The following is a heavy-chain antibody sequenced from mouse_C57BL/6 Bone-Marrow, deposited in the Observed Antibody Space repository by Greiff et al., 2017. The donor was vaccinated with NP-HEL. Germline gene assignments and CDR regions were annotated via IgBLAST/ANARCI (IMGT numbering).Heavy chain of an antibody. CDR2: ISSGSRTL. V-gene: IGHV5-17*01. J-gene: IGHJ4*01. CDR3: ARTLGPYYYAMDY. CDR1: GFTFSDYG. Sequence: DVMLVESGGGLVKPGGSLKLSCAASGFTFSDYGMHWVRQAPEKGLEWVAYISSGSRTLYYADTVKGRFTISRDNAKNTLFLQMTSLRSEDTAMYYCARTLGPYYYAMDYWGQGTSVTVSS. D-gene: IGHD4-1*01.